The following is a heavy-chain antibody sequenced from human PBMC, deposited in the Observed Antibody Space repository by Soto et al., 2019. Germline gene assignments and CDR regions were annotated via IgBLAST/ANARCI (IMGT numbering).Heavy chain of an antibody. Sequence: PGGSLRLSCAASGFTFSSYSMNWVRQAPGKGLEWVSSISSSSSYIYYADSVKGRFTISRDNAKNSLYLQMNSLRAEDTAVYYCARLVGTTVTSAFDIWGQGTMVTVSS. D-gene: IGHD4-17*01. J-gene: IGHJ3*02. CDR1: GFTFSSYS. CDR2: ISSSSSYI. CDR3: ARLVGTTVTSAFDI. V-gene: IGHV3-21*01.